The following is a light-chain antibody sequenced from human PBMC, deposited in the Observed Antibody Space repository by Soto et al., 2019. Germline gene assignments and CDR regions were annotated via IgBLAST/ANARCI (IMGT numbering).Light chain of an antibody. V-gene: IGKV3-15*01. J-gene: IGKJ2*01. CDR1: QSVSSY. CDR2: RAS. Sequence: EIVMTQSPATLSVSPGGRATLSCRASQSVSSYLAWYQQRPGQPPRLLIYRASTRATGVPARFSGSGSGTEFSLTISCLQSEDFALYYCQQYSTWPPRYTFGQGTKLEI. CDR3: QQYSTWPPRYT.